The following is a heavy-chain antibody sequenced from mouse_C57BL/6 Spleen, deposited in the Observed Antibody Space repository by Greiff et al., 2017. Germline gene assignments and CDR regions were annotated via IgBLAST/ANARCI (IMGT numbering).Heavy chain of an antibody. D-gene: IGHD1-1*01. CDR1: GFTFSDYG. J-gene: IGHJ1*03. V-gene: IGHV5-17*01. CDR3: ARGDGSSKGYFDV. Sequence: EVKLVESGGGLVKPGGSLKLSCAASGFTFSDYGMHWVRQAPETGLEWVAYLSSGSSTIYYADTVKGRFTISRDNAKNTLFLQMTSLRSEDTAMYYCARGDGSSKGYFDVWGTGTTVTVSS. CDR2: LSSGSSTI.